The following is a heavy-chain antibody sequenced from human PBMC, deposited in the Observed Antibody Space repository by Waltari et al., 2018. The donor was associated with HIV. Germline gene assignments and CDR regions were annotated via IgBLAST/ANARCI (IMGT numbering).Heavy chain of an antibody. CDR3: ARRGGRSSPLGY. D-gene: IGHD6-13*01. CDR1: GLTCSRSW. Sequence: EVQLVESGGGLVQPGGSLRLPCAALGLTCSRSWISWVRPAPGKGLGWVDNIKQDGSEIYYVDSVKGRFTISRDNAKNSLYLQMNSLRAEDTAVYFCARRGGRSSPLGYWGQGTLVTVSS. V-gene: IGHV3-7*01. J-gene: IGHJ4*02. CDR2: IKQDGSEI.